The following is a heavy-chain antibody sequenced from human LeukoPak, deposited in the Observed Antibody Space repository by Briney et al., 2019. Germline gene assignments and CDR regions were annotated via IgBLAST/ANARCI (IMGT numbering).Heavy chain of an antibody. Sequence: GGSLRLSCAASGFSFSSYGMHWVRQAPGKGLEWVAFIRYDGSNKYYADSVKGRFTISRDNSKNTLYLQMNSLRPEDTAVYYCASFLSARTIDYWGQGTLVTVSS. CDR3: ASFLSARTIDY. V-gene: IGHV3-30*02. CDR2: IRYDGSNK. CDR1: GFSFSSYG. D-gene: IGHD6-25*01. J-gene: IGHJ4*02.